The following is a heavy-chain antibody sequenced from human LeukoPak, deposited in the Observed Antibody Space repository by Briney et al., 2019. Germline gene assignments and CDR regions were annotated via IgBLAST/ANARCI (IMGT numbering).Heavy chain of an antibody. D-gene: IGHD1-26*01. J-gene: IGHJ4*02. CDR3: ARVGGSYDDVDY. V-gene: IGHV4-34*01. CDR2: INHSGST. CDR1: GGSFGGHY. Sequence: SETLSLTCAVSGGSFGGHYWSWIRQPPGKGLEWIGEINHSGSTNYNPSLKSRVTMSVDTSKSQFSLRLSSVTAADTAVYYCARVGGSYDDVDYWGQGTRVTVSS.